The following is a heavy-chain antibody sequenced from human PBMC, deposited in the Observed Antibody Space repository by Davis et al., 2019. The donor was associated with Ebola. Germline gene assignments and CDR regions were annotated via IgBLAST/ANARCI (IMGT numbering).Heavy chain of an antibody. J-gene: IGHJ6*02. V-gene: IGHV1-46*01. Sequence: ASVKVSCKASGYTFTSYYMHWVRQAPGQGLEWMGIINPSGGSTSYAQKFQGRVTMTRDTSTSTVYMELSSLRSEDTAVYYCARSDVGYCSGGSCYPYYYYGMDVWGQGTTVTVSS. CDR2: INPSGGST. CDR3: ARSDVGYCSGGSCYPYYYYGMDV. CDR1: GYTFTSYY. D-gene: IGHD2-15*01.